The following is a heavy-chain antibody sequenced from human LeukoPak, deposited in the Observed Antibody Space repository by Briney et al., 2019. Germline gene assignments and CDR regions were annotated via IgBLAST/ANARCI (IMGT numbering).Heavy chain of an antibody. J-gene: IGHJ1*01. CDR1: GFTFSSYA. CDR3: RGPTEYFQH. CDR2: IYSGGST. Sequence: SGGSLRLSCAASGFTFSSYAMSWVRQAPGKGLEWVSVIYSGGSTYYADSVKGRFTISRDNSKNTLYLQMNSLRAEDTAVYYCRGPTEYFQHWGQGTLVTVSS. V-gene: IGHV3-53*01.